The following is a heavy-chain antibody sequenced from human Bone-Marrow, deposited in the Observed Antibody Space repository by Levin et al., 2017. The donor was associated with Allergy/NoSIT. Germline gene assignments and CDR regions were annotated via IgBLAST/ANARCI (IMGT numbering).Heavy chain of an antibody. Sequence: ESGPTLVKPTQTLTLTCTFSGFSLSANDVGVGWIRQPPGKALEWLALIHWDNDKRYSPSLVNRLTITKDTSKNQVVPTMTNVDPVATATYYCGHYTVGLYDPLTTYCLPTTSFDRWGPGTLVTVSS. CDR3: GHYTVGLYDPLTTYCLPTTSFDR. CDR2: IHWDNDK. D-gene: IGHD3-9*01. J-gene: IGHJ4*02. V-gene: IGHV2-5*02. CDR1: GFSLSANDVG.